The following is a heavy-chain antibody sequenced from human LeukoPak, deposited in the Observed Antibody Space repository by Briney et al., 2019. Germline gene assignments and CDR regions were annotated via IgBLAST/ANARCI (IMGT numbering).Heavy chain of an antibody. CDR3: ARDDHYNYYYMDV. Sequence: GGSLSLSCAASGFIFSTYSMNWVRQAPGKGLEWVSYISSGSNTIYYADSVKGRFTISRDNAENTLYLQMNSLGAEDTAAYYCARDDHYNYYYMDVWGKGTTVTVSS. V-gene: IGHV3-48*01. CDR1: GFIFSTYS. J-gene: IGHJ6*03. CDR2: ISSGSNTI.